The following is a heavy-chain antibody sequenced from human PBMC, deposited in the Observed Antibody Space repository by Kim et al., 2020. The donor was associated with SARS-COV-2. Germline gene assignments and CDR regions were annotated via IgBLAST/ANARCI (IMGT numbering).Heavy chain of an antibody. CDR1: GFTFSSDW. CDR2: ISSDGDRI. Sequence: GGSLRLSCAASGFTFSSDWMHWVRQTPGKGLLWVSYISSDGDRISYADSVKGRFTISRDNAKNTLYLHMNSLRGEDTAVYYCARGKSGSPITLDYWGQGNLVTVSS. J-gene: IGHJ4*02. D-gene: IGHD1-26*01. CDR3: ARGKSGSPITLDY. V-gene: IGHV3-74*01.